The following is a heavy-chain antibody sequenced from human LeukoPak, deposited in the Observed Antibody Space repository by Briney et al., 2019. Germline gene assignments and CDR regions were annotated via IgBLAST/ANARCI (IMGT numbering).Heavy chain of an antibody. CDR3: ARDRLTSGSYFFDY. J-gene: IGHJ4*02. V-gene: IGHV3-48*01. CDR2: ISGRSSTI. CDR1: AFPLSDYS. Sequence: PGGSLRLSCAASAFPLSDYSMKWVRQAPGKGLEWISYISGRSSTIYYADSVRGRFTISRDNAKNSMYLQMNSLRAEDTAVYYCARDRLTSGSYFFDYWGQGTLVTVSS. D-gene: IGHD1-26*01.